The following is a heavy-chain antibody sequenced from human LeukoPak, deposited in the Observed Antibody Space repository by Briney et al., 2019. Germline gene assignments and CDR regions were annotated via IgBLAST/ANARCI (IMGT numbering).Heavy chain of an antibody. J-gene: IGHJ4*02. V-gene: IGHV3-23*01. CDR3: AKVKGLRGIVGTTTRGFLDF. CDR1: GFTFSSYG. Sequence: GGSLRLSCAASGFTFSSYGMSWVRQAPGKGLEWVSGISGSDGSTYYADSVKGRFTISRDNSKNTVYLQMSSLRAEDTAVYYCAKVKGLRGIVGTTTRGFLDFWGQGTLVTVSS. D-gene: IGHD1-26*01. CDR2: ISGSDGST.